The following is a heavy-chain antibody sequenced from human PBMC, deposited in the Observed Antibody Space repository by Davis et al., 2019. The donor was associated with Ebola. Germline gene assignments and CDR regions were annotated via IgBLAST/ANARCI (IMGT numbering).Heavy chain of an antibody. CDR1: GGSFSGYY. CDR3: ARGRVLMGY. CDR2: INHSGST. J-gene: IGHJ4*02. V-gene: IGHV4-34*01. D-gene: IGHD2-8*01. Sequence: SVTLSLTCAVYGGSFSGYYWSWIRQPPGKGLEWIGEINHSGSTNYNPSLKSRVTISVDTSKNQFSLKLSSVTAADTAVYYCARGRVLMGYWGQGTLVTVSS.